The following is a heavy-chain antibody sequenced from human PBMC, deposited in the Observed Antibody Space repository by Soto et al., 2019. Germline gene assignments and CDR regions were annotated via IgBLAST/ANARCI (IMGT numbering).Heavy chain of an antibody. Sequence: SVKVSCKASGGTFSSYAISWVRQAPGQGLEWMGGIIPIFGTANYAQKFQGRVTITADESTSTAYMELSSLRSEDTAVYYCASAGGTVVVPAATSYYYYGMDVWGQGTTVTVS. CDR3: ASAGGTVVVPAATSYYYYGMDV. J-gene: IGHJ6*02. D-gene: IGHD2-2*01. CDR1: GGTFSSYA. V-gene: IGHV1-69*13. CDR2: IIPIFGTA.